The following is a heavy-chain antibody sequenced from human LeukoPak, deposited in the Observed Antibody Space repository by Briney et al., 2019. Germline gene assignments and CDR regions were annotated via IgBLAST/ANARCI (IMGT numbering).Heavy chain of an antibody. CDR1: GYTFTSYY. CDR2: INPSGGST. J-gene: IGHJ5*02. V-gene: IGHV1-46*01. D-gene: IGHD6-6*01. Sequence: ASVKVSCKASGYTFTSYYMHWVRQAPGQGLEWMGIINPSGGSTSYAQKFQGGVTMTRDTSTSTVYMELSSLRSEDTAVYYCARDRGQLVPHNWFDPWGQGTLVTVSS. CDR3: ARDRGQLVPHNWFDP.